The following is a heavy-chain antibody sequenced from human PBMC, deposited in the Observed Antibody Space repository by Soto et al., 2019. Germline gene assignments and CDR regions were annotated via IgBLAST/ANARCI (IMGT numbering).Heavy chain of an antibody. CDR2: TRNKANSYTT. D-gene: IGHD3-22*01. Sequence: LRLSCAASGFIFSSYAMSWVRQAPGKGLEWVGRTRNKANSYTTEYAASVKGRFTISRDDSKNSLYLQMNSLKTEDTAVYYCAREPYYYDSSGYYYVAYYYYGMDVWGQGTTVTVSS. V-gene: IGHV3-72*01. J-gene: IGHJ6*02. CDR3: AREPYYYDSSGYYYVAYYYYGMDV. CDR1: GFIFSSYA.